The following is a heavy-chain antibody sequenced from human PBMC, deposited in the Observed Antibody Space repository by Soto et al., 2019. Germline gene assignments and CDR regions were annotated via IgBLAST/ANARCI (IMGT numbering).Heavy chain of an antibody. CDR2: INSDGSST. J-gene: IGHJ6*02. Sequence: GGSLRLSCAASGFTFSSYWMHWVRQAPGKGLVWVSRINSDGSSTSYADSVKGRFTISRDNAKNTLYLQMNSLRAEDTAVYYCARVPPYDILGMDVWGQGTTVTVSS. CDR1: GFTFSSYW. CDR3: ARVPPYDILGMDV. V-gene: IGHV3-74*01. D-gene: IGHD3-9*01.